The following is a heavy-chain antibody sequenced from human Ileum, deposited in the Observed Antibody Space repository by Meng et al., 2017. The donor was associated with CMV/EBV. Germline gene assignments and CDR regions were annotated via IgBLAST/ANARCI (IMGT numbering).Heavy chain of an antibody. V-gene: IGHV3-33*05. Sequence: GSLRLSCSASGFSFRSYDIHWVRQAPGKGLEWVAFIKHDGSDKKYAESVRGRFTVSRDNARNTVYLQMNNLRDEDTAVYYCARDTPHNAFEPWGHGTLVTVSS. J-gene: IGHJ5*02. CDR2: IKHDGSDK. CDR3: ARDTPHNAFEP. CDR1: GFSFRSYD. D-gene: IGHD2-15*01.